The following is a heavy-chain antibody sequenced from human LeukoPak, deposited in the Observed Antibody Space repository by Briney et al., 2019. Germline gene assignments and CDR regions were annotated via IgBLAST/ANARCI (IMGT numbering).Heavy chain of an antibody. CDR2: ISWDGGNS. CDR1: GFTFDDYV. V-gene: IGHV3-43D*03. D-gene: IGHD6-13*01. CDR3: AREGRAYRYSSSWYPTPSWFDP. Sequence: GGSLRLSCAASGFTFDDYVMHWVRQAPGKGLQWVSLISWDGGNSYYADSVKGRFTISRDNAKNSLYLQMNSLRAEDTAVYYCAREGRAYRYSSSWYPTPSWFDPWGQGTLVTVSS. J-gene: IGHJ5*02.